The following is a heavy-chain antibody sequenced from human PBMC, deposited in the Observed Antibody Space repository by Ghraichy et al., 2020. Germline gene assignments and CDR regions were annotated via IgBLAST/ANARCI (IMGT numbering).Heavy chain of an antibody. J-gene: IGHJ6*02. Sequence: GGSLRLSCAASGFTFSDYYMSWIRQAPGKGLEWVSYISSSGSTIYYADSVKGRFTISRDNAKNSLYLQMNSLRAEDTAVYYCARDKNTSYYYGSGSYWYPYYYYGMDVWGQGTTVTVSS. V-gene: IGHV3-11*01. CDR3: ARDKNTSYYYGSGSYWYPYYYYGMDV. CDR1: GFTFSDYY. D-gene: IGHD3-10*01. CDR2: ISSSGSTI.